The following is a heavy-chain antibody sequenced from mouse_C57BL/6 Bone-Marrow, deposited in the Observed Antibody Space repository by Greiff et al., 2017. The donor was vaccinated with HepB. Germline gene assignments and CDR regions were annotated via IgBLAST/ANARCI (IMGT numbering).Heavy chain of an antibody. D-gene: IGHD2-2*01. V-gene: IGHV5-4*03. Sequence: DVKLVESGGGLVKPGGSLKLSCAASGFTFSSYAMSWVRQTPEKRLEWVATISDGGSYTYYPDNVKGRFTISRDNAKNNLYLQMSHLKSEDTAMYYCACPLWLRRGRDYYFDYWGQGTTLTVSS. CDR1: GFTFSSYA. CDR3: ACPLWLRRGRDYYFDY. J-gene: IGHJ2*01. CDR2: ISDGGSYT.